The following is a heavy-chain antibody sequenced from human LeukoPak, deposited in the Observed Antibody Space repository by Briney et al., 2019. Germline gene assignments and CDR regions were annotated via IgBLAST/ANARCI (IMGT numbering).Heavy chain of an antibody. Sequence: PSETLSLTCAVYGGSFSGYYWSWIRQPPGKGLEWIGEINHSGSTNYNPSLKSRVTISVDTSKNQFSLKLSSVTAADTAVYYCATTPLPTGYFDYWGQGTLVTVSS. CDR3: ATTPLPTGYFDY. V-gene: IGHV4-34*01. CDR2: INHSGST. D-gene: IGHD2-15*01. CDR1: GGSFSGYY. J-gene: IGHJ4*02.